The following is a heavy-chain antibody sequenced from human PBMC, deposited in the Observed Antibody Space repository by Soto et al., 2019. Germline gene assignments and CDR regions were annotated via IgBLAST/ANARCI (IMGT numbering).Heavy chain of an antibody. Sequence: GGSLRLSCAASGFTFSTYAMSWVRQAPGKGLEWVSTLSRSATTYYADSVKGRFTISRDNSKNTLYLQMSSLRAEDTAIYYCAREIWGGPLDYWGQGTLVTVSS. CDR3: AREIWGGPLDY. D-gene: IGHD3-16*01. J-gene: IGHJ4*02. V-gene: IGHV3-23*01. CDR1: GFTFSTYA. CDR2: LSRSATT.